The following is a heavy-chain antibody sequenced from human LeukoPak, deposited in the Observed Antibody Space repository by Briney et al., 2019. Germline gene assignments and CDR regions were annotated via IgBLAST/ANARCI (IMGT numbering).Heavy chain of an antibody. CDR3: ARHIDNGWYAY. V-gene: IGHV4-59*08. Sequence: SETLSLTCTVSGGSISSYYWSWIRQPPGKGLEWIGYISYSGSTNYNPSLKSRVTMSVDRSRNQFSLKLNSVAAADTAVYYCARHIDNGWYAYWGQGTLVTVSS. CDR1: GGSISSYY. CDR2: ISYSGST. J-gene: IGHJ4*02. D-gene: IGHD6-19*01.